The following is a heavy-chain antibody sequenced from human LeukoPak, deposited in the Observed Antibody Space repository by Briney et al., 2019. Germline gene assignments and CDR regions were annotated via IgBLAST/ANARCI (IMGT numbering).Heavy chain of an antibody. J-gene: IGHJ4*02. CDR1: GLTFSDYN. CDR3: ARGRGSGRWLDY. Sequence: SGGSLRLSCAASGLTFSDYNMNWVGQAPGKGLEWLSYISSSGGTTYYADSVKGRFTISRDNAKNSLYLQMNSLRDEDTAVYYCARGRGSGRWLDYWGQGNLVTVSS. D-gene: IGHD3-10*01. CDR2: ISSSGGTT. V-gene: IGHV3-48*02.